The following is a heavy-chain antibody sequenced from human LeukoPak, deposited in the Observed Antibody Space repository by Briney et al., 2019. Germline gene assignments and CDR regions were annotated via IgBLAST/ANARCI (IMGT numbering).Heavy chain of an antibody. D-gene: IGHD3-10*01. CDR1: GGSFSGYY. J-gene: IGHJ4*02. CDR2: INHSGST. Sequence: PSETLSLTCAVYGGSFSGYYWNWVRQPPGKRLEWIGEINHSGSTNYNPSLKSRVTISVDTSKNQFSLKLSSVTAADTAVYYCASTRGYWGQGTLVTVSS. V-gene: IGHV4-34*01. CDR3: ASTRGY.